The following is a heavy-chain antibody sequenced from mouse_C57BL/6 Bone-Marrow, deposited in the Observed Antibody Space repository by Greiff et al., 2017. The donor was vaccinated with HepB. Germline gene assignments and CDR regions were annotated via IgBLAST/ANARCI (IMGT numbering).Heavy chain of an antibody. Sequence: QVQLKQPGAELVKPGASVKLSCKASGYTFTSYWMHWVKQRPGQGLEWIGMIHPNSGSTNYNEKFKSKATLTVDKSSSTAYMQLSSLTSEDSAVYYCATFHYYAMDYWGQGTSVTVSS. CDR3: ATFHYYAMDY. CDR2: IHPNSGST. J-gene: IGHJ4*01. CDR1: GYTFTSYW. V-gene: IGHV1-64*01.